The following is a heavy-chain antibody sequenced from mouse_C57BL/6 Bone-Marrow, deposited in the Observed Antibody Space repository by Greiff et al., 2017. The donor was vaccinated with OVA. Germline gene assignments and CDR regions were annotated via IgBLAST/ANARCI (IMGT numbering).Heavy chain of an antibody. V-gene: IGHV5-16*01. CDR3: AREDYYGSGGYWYFDV. J-gene: IGHJ1*03. Sequence: EVMLVESEGGLVQPGSSMKLSCTASGFTFSDYYMAWVRQVPEKGLEWVANINYDGSSTYYLDSLKSRFIISRDNAKNILYLQMSSLKSEDTATYYCAREDYYGSGGYWYFDVWGTGTTVTVSS. CDR2: INYDGSST. D-gene: IGHD1-1*01. CDR1: GFTFSDYY.